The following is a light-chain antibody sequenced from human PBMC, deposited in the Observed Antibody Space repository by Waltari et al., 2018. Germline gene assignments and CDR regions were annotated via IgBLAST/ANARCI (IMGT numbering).Light chain of an antibody. V-gene: IGKV3-11*01. CDR2: DAS. Sequence: EIVLTQSPATLPLSPGESATLSCRASQSIGTYLAWYQQTPGQAPRLLIYDASNRATGIPPRFSGSGSGTDFILTISSLEPEDFAVYYCQQRSGWPQTFGQGTNVEI. CDR3: QQRSGWPQT. CDR1: QSIGTY. J-gene: IGKJ1*01.